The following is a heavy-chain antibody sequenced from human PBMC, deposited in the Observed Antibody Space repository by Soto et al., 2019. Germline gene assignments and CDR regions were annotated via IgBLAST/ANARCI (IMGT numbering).Heavy chain of an antibody. J-gene: IGHJ3*02. Sequence: ASVKVSCKASGYTFTSYVISWVRQAPGQGLEWMRWISAYNGNTNYAQKLQGRVTMTTDTSTNTAYMELRSLRSDDTAGYYCAGDLKGRLGVVIDAFEIWGQGTMVTVSS. CDR1: GYTFTSYV. V-gene: IGHV1-18*01. D-gene: IGHD3-3*01. CDR3: AGDLKGRLGVVIDAFEI. CDR2: ISAYNGNT.